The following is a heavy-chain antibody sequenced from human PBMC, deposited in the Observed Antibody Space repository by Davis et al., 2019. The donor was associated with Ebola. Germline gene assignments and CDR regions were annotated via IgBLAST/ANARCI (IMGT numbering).Heavy chain of an antibody. J-gene: IGHJ4*02. Sequence: GESLKISCAASAFTSTDPHMDWVRQAPGKGLEWVSRIGNKDNTHIIEYAASVKGRFTISRDDSKNSLYLQMDSLKTEDTAVYYCARDKIGSYSFDYWGQGTPVTVSS. V-gene: IGHV3-72*01. D-gene: IGHD1-26*01. CDR3: ARDKIGSYSFDY. CDR1: AFTSTDPH. CDR2: IGNKDNTHII.